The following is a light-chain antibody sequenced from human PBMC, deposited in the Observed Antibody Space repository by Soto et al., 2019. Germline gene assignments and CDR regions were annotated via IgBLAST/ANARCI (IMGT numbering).Light chain of an antibody. CDR1: QSVSSTY. CDR2: GAS. Sequence: VMTQAPATLSVSPGERATLSCRASQSVSSTYVAWYQQKSGQAPRLLIYGASSRATGIPDRFSGSGSGTDFTLTISRLEPEDFAVYYCHQYVSSWTFGQGTKVDI. CDR3: HQYVSSWT. J-gene: IGKJ1*01. V-gene: IGKV3-20*01.